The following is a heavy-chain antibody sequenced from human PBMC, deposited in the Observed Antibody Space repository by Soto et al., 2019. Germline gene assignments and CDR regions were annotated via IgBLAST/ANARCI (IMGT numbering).Heavy chain of an antibody. J-gene: IGHJ5*02. D-gene: IGHD5-18*01. CDR1: GGTFSSYT. CDR3: ARDLVDTAMVNPIGGWFDP. V-gene: IGHV1-69*08. CDR2: IIPILGIA. Sequence: QVQLVQSGAEVTKPGSSVKVSCKTSGGTFSSYTISWVRQAPGQGLEWMGRIIPILGIANYAQKFQGRVTITADKSTSTAYMELSSLRSEDTAVYYCARDLVDTAMVNPIGGWFDPWGQGTLVTVSS.